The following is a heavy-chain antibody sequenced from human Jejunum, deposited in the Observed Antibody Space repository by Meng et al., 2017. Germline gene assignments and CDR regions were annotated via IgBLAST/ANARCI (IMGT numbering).Heavy chain of an antibody. Sequence: GESLKISCAASGFTFSSYDMSWVRQAPGKGPQWVSAMSGSGETTYYADSVKGRFTISRDNSKSTLYLHMNSLRVEDTAVYFCAKKASSWYYYFDYWGHGTLVTVSS. D-gene: IGHD6-13*01. J-gene: IGHJ4*01. CDR3: AKKASSWYYYFDY. CDR1: GFTFSSYD. CDR2: MSGSGETT. V-gene: IGHV3-23*01.